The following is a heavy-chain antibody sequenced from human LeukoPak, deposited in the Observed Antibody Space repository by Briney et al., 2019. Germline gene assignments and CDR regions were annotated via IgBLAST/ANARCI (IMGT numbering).Heavy chain of an antibody. Sequence: SETLSLTCAVYGGSFSGYYWSWIRQPPGKGLEWIGEINHSGSTNYNPSLKSRVTISVDTSKNQFSLKLSSVTAADTAVCYCARVSVSYDFWSGLSYYFDYWGQGTLVTVSS. CDR1: GGSFSGYY. V-gene: IGHV4-34*01. CDR3: ARVSVSYDFWSGLSYYFDY. D-gene: IGHD3-3*01. J-gene: IGHJ4*02. CDR2: INHSGST.